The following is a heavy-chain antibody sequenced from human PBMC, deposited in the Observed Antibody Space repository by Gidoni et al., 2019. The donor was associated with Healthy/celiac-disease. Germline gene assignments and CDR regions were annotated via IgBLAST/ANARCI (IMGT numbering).Heavy chain of an antibody. D-gene: IGHD5-18*01. V-gene: IGHV3-30*18. J-gene: IGHJ6*02. CDR2: ISYDGSNK. Sequence: QVQLVESGGGVVQPGRSLRLSCAASGFTFSSYGMHWVRQAPGKGLEWVAVISYDGSNKYYADSVKGRFTISRDNSKNTLYLQMNSLRAEDTAVYYCAKDLGYSFGADGYYGMDVWGQGTTVTVSS. CDR1: GFTFSSYG. CDR3: AKDLGYSFGADGYYGMDV.